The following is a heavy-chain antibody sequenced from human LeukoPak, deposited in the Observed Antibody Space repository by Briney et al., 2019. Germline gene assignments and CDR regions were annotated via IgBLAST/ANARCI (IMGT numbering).Heavy chain of an antibody. J-gene: IGHJ4*02. V-gene: IGHV3-48*01. D-gene: IGHD2-2*02. CDR1: GFTFSSYS. CDR3: ARVRVRASCYMVDY. Sequence: GGYLRLSCAASGFTFSSYSMNWVRQAPGKGLEWVSYISSSSSTIYYADSVKGRFTISRDNAKNSLYLQMNSLRAEDTAVYYCARVRVRASCYMVDYWGQGTLVTVSS. CDR2: ISSSSSTI.